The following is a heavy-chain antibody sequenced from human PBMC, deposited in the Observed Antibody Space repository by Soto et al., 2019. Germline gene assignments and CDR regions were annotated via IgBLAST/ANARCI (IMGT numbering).Heavy chain of an antibody. D-gene: IGHD6-19*01. Sequence: GGSLRLSCATSGFNFNNYAMSWVRQAPGKGLEWVAGISASGRDTYYADSVKDRFTISRDSSKNTLYLQMNSLRGEDTAKYYCAKGKTTGWYYFDYWGRGTLVTVSS. J-gene: IGHJ4*02. CDR3: AKGKTTGWYYFDY. CDR2: ISASGRDT. CDR1: GFNFNNYA. V-gene: IGHV3-23*01.